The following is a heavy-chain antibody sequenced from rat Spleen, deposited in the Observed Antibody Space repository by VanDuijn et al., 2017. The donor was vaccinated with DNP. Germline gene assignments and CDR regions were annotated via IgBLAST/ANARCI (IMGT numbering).Heavy chain of an antibody. V-gene: IGHV5-20*01. Sequence: EVQLVESGGGLVQPGGSLKLSCAASGFSFRDYGMAWVRQAPMQSLEWVAMFSVTAGSPYYRDSVRGRFTISRDDSKSVLYLQMDSLRSEDTATYYCTTGGAAAYWGQGTLVTVSS. CDR1: GFSFRDYG. J-gene: IGHJ3*01. CDR2: FSVTAGSP. CDR3: TTGGAAAY. D-gene: IGHD1-2*01.